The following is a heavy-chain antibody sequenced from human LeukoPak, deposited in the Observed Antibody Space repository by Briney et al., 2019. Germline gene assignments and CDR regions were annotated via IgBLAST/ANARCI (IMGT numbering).Heavy chain of an antibody. J-gene: IGHJ3*02. CDR1: GYTFPGYY. D-gene: IGHD3-22*01. Sequence: ASVKVSFKASGYTFPGYYMHWVRPAPGQGLEWMGWINPNSGGTNYSQKLQGRVTMTTDTSTSTAYMELRSLRSDDTAVYYCARQQKTVYYYDSSGYDAFDIWGQGTMVTVSS. CDR3: ARQQKTVYYYDSSGYDAFDI. CDR2: INPNSGGT. V-gene: IGHV1-2*02.